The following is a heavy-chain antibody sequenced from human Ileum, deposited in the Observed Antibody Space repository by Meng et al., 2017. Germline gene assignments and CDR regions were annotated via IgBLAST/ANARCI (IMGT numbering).Heavy chain of an antibody. CDR3: ARGVVSGSHYNTY. D-gene: IGHD3-10*01. V-gene: IGHV4-4*02. Sequence: QVQLQESGPGLVKPSGTLSLPCAVSGGSISSSIWWSWVRQPPEKGLEWIGEIHQSGTTNYSPSLKSRLTISVDKSKNQFSLKLQSVTAADTAVYFCARGVVSGSHYNTYWGQGSLVTVSS. CDR2: IHQSGTT. CDR1: GGSISSSIW. J-gene: IGHJ4*02.